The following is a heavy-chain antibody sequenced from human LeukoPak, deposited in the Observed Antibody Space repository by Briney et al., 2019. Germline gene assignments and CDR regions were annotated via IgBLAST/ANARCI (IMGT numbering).Heavy chain of an antibody. CDR1: GVSITTYY. Sequence: SSETLSLTCTVSGVSITTYYWSWIRQPPGKGLEWIAYMYYTGSTNYNPSLKSRVTISVDTSKNQVSLKLSSVTAADTAVYSCARHYSITGGRLSGYWLDPWGQGTLVTVSS. CDR3: ARHYSITGGRLSGYWLDP. V-gene: IGHV4-59*08. CDR2: MYYTGST. J-gene: IGHJ5*02. D-gene: IGHD7-27*01.